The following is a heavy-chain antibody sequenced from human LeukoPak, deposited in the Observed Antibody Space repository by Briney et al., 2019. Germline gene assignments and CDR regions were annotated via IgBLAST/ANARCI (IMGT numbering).Heavy chain of an antibody. CDR3: ARDKVDTSGYLRRDNAFDI. D-gene: IGHD3-22*01. J-gene: IGHJ3*02. V-gene: IGHV3-21*01. Sequence: GGSLRLSCAASGFTFSSYSMNWVRQAPGKGLEWVSSINSGSSYIYYADSVKGRFTISRDNAKNSLYLQMNSLRAEDTAVYYCARDKVDTSGYLRRDNAFDIWGQGTMVTVSS. CDR1: GFTFSSYS. CDR2: INSGSSYI.